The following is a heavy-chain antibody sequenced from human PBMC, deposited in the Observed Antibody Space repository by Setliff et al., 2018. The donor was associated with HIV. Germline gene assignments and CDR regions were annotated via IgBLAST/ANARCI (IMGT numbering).Heavy chain of an antibody. CDR2: IHYNGIT. D-gene: IGHD3-10*01. J-gene: IGHJ5*02. Sequence: PSETLSLTCTVSGDSINTDGLYWTWIRQHPATGLEWIGYIHYNGITYYNPSLESRVSISVDLSKNQFSLKLNSVTVAGTAVYYCARTKGGSKHGSFWDSWGQGILVTVSS. V-gene: IGHV4-31*03. CDR1: GDSINTDGLY. CDR3: ARTKGGSKHGSFWDS.